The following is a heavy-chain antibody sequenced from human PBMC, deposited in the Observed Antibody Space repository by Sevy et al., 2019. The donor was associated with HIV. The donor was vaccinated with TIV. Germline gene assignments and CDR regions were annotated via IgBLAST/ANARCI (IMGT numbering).Heavy chain of an antibody. V-gene: IGHV4-59*08. Sequence: SETLSLTCIVSGGSMSNDCWTWIRQPPGKGLEWIGTVYYSESTNYNPSLKSRVTISVDTSKNQFSLRLSSVTAADTAMYYCAGENAWGRGYSWGQGTLVTVSS. J-gene: IGHJ4*02. D-gene: IGHD1-26*01. CDR2: VYYSEST. CDR1: GGSMSNDC. CDR3: AGENAWGRGYS.